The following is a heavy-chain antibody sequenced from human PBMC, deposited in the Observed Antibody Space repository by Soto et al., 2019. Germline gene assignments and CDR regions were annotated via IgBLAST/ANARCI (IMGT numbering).Heavy chain of an antibody. CDR1: GFSVTVDGEG. J-gene: IGHJ4*02. CDR3: AHVYVKLLANSHYFES. Sequence: SGPRLVNPTQTLTLTCTFSGFSVTVDGEGGGWIRQPPGKALEWLALIYWADDKRYSPSLRNRLTITLDNSKDQVILTMTDMGPADTATYYCAHVYVKLLANSHYFESSDQGTQVTVSS. V-gene: IGHV2-5*02. CDR2: IYWADDK. D-gene: IGHD3-10*02.